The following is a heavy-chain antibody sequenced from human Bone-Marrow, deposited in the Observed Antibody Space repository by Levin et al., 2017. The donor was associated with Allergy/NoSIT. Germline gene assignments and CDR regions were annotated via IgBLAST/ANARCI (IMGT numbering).Heavy chain of an antibody. V-gene: IGHV2-70*04. D-gene: IGHD6-19*01. J-gene: IGHJ4*02. CDR2: IDWDNDK. CDR1: GFSLNTHGMR. CDR3: ARTVGSGWYSLGY. Sequence: TLSLTCTFSGFSLNTHGMRVSWIRQPPGKALEWLARIDWDNDKFYSTSLKTRLTISKDTSKNQVVLIMTNMDPVDTATYYCARTVGSGWYSLGYWGQGALVTVSS.